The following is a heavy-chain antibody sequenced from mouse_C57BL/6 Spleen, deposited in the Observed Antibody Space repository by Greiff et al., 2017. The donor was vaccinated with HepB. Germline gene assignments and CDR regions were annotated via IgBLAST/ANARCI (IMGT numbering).Heavy chain of an antibody. CDR2: IYPGDGDT. Sequence: VQLQQSGPELVKPGASVKLSCKASGYAFSSSWMNWVKQRPGKGLEWIGRIYPGDGDTNYNGKFKGTATLTADKSSSTAYMQLSSLTSEDSAVYFCARGAQATFYWGQGTTLTVSS. J-gene: IGHJ2*01. V-gene: IGHV1-82*01. CDR3: ARGAQATFY. CDR1: GYAFSSSW. D-gene: IGHD3-2*02.